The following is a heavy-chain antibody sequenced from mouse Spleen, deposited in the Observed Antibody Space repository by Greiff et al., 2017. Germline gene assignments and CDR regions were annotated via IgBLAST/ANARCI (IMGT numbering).Heavy chain of an antibody. CDR1: GFTFSSYA. CDR2: ISSGGSYT. Sequence: EVQLVESGGGLVKPGGSLKLSCAASGFTFSSYAMSWVRQTPEKRLEWVATISSGGSYTYYPDSVKGRFTISRDNAKNTLYLQMSSLRSEDTAMYYCARQGDYAGGWYFDVWGAGTTVTVSS. J-gene: IGHJ1*01. CDR3: ARQGDYAGGWYFDV. V-gene: IGHV5-9-3*01. D-gene: IGHD1-1*02.